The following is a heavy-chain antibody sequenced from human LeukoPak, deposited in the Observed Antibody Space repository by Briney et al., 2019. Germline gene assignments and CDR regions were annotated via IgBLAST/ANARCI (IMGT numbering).Heavy chain of an antibody. J-gene: IGHJ5*02. CDR3: ARGYNSGQSNWFDP. CDR2: INTGDGYT. V-gene: IGHV1-3*04. Sequence: ASVNVSFKGSEYTFTNYAMHWVRQAPGQRHEWMGWINTGDGYTKYSQNFQGRVTITRDTSASTAYMELSSLRSEDTAVYYCARGYNSGQSNWFDPWGQGTLVTVSS. CDR1: EYTFTNYA. D-gene: IGHD6-19*01.